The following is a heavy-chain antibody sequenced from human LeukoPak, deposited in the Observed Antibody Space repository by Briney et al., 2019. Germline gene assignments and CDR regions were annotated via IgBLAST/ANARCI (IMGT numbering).Heavy chain of an antibody. J-gene: IGHJ4*02. CDR2: ISVYNGNT. D-gene: IGHD3-22*01. CDR1: GYTFTSYG. V-gene: IGHV1-18*01. CDR3: ARFYYYDSSGYYLHFDY. Sequence: ASVKVSCKASGYTFTSYGISWVRQAPGQGLEWMGWISVYNGNTNYAQKLQGRVTMTTDTSTSTAYMELRSLRSDDTAVYYCARFYYYDSSGYYLHFDYWGQGTLVTVSS.